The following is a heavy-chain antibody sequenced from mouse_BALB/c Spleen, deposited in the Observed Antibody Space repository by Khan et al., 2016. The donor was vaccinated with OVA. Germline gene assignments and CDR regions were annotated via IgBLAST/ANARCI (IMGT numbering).Heavy chain of an antibody. V-gene: IGHV3-2*02. Sequence: EVKLEESGPGLVKPSQSLSLTCTVTGYSITSDYAWNWIRQFPGNKLEWMGYISYSGRTSYNPSLKSRISITRDTSKNQFFLQLNSVTTEDTATYSCARSVAITTVVATGFDYWGQGPTLTVSS. J-gene: IGHJ2*01. CDR3: ARSVAITTVVATGFDY. CDR1: GYSITSDYA. CDR2: ISYSGRT. D-gene: IGHD1-1*01.